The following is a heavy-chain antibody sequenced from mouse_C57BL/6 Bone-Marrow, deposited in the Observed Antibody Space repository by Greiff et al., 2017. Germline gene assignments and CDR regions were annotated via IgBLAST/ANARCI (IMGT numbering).Heavy chain of an antibody. Sequence: EVQVVESGPGLVKPSQTVFLTCTVTGISITTGNYRWSWIRQFPGNKLEWIGYIYYSGTITYNPSLTSRTTITRDTTKNQFFLEMNSVTAEDTATYYCARDDYGSSWGAMDYWGQGTSVTVSS. D-gene: IGHD1-1*01. CDR3: ARDDYGSSWGAMDY. CDR2: IYYSGTI. J-gene: IGHJ4*01. CDR1: GISITTGNYR. V-gene: IGHV3-5*01.